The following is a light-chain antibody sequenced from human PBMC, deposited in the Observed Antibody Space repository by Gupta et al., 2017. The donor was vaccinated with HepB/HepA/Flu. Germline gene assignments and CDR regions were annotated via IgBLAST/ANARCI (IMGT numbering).Light chain of an antibody. Sequence: DIQMTQSPSSLSASVGDRVTITCRASQSITNYLNWYQQKPGNAPKLLIYAASSLQNGFPSGFRGSGSGTEFTLPTSSLQPEEFETDFCQQSSEYPLTFGGGTTVEIK. V-gene: IGKV1-39*01. CDR2: AAS. CDR3: QQSSEYPLT. J-gene: IGKJ4*01. CDR1: QSITNY.